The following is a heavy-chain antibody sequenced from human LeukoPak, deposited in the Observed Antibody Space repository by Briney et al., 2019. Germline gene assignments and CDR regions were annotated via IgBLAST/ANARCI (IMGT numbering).Heavy chain of an antibody. J-gene: IGHJ6*03. V-gene: IGHV1-18*01. CDR3: ARGYCSSTSCYRDYYYYMDV. CDR1: GYTFTSYG. D-gene: IGHD2-2*02. Sequence: ASVKVSCKASGYTFTSYGISWVRQAPGQGLEWMGWISAYNGNTNYAQKLQGRVTMTTDTSTSTAYMELSSLRSEDTAVYYCARGYCSSTSCYRDYYYYMDVWGKGTAVTVSS. CDR2: ISAYNGNT.